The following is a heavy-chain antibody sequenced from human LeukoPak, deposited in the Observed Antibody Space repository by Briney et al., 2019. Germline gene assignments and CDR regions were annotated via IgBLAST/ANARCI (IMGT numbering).Heavy chain of an antibody. CDR2: IYSSGST. Sequence: SETLSLTCAVYGGSFSGYYWSWIRQPPEKGLEWIGRIYSSGSTSYNPSLKSRVTMSVDTSKNQFSLKLISVTAADTAVYYCARGGRFSGWYNGDASDIWGQGTMVTVSS. CDR3: ARGGRFSGWYNGDASDI. CDR1: GGSFSGYY. D-gene: IGHD6-19*01. V-gene: IGHV4-59*10. J-gene: IGHJ3*02.